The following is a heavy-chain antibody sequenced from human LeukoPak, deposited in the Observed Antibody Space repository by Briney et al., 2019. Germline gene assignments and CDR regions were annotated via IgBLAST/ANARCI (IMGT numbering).Heavy chain of an antibody. V-gene: IGHV4-4*07. CDR2: IYTSGRT. CDR3: ARGGSHMDV. J-gene: IGHJ6*03. Sequence: PSETLSLTCTVSGDPISNSYWTWIRQPADKGLEWIGRIYTSGRTNFNPSLKSRVSMSVDTSKNQFSLKLTSVTAADTAVYFCARGGSHMDVWGKGTTVTISS. CDR1: GDPISNSY. D-gene: IGHD3-16*01.